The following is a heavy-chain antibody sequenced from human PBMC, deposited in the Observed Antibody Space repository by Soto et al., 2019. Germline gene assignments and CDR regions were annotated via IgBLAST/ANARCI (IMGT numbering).Heavy chain of an antibody. CDR1: GGSISSGDYY. CDR2: IYYSGST. J-gene: IGHJ6*02. Sequence: QVQLQESGPGLVKPSQTLSLTCTVSGGSISSGDYYWSWIRQPPGKGLEWIGFIYYSGSTYYNPSLKSRVTISVDTPKNQFSLKLSSVTAADTAVYYCARDLPLYYGMDVWGQGTTVTVSS. CDR3: ARDLPLYYGMDV. V-gene: IGHV4-30-4*01.